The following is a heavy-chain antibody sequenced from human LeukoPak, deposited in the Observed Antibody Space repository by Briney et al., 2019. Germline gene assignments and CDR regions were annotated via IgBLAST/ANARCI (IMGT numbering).Heavy chain of an antibody. J-gene: IGHJ4*02. Sequence: GGSLRLSCAASGFTFSSYSMNWVRQAPGKGLEWVSYISSSSSTIYYADSVKGRFTISRDNAKDSVYLEMNSLRAEDTAAYYCTRDSGWLRLYYWGQGTLVTVSS. CDR2: ISSSSSTI. CDR1: GFTFSSYS. V-gene: IGHV3-48*04. D-gene: IGHD5-12*01. CDR3: TRDSGWLRLYY.